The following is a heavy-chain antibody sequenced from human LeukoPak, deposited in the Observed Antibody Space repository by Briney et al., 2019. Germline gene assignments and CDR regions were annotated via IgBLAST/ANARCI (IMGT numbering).Heavy chain of an antibody. Sequence: GGSLRLSCAASGFTFSSYSMNWVRQAPGKGLEWVSSISSSSSYIYYADPVKGRFTISRDNAKNSLYLQMNSLRAEDTAVYYCARSFLSIAAAATDYWGQGTLVTVSS. CDR2: ISSSSSYI. CDR3: ARSFLSIAAAATDY. J-gene: IGHJ4*02. V-gene: IGHV3-21*01. CDR1: GFTFSSYS. D-gene: IGHD6-13*01.